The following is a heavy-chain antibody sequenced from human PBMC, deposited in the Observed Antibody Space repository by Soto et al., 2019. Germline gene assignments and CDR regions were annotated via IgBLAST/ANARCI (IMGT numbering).Heavy chain of an antibody. V-gene: IGHV4-30-4*01. CDR2: IYYSGST. D-gene: IGHD3-16*01. J-gene: IGHJ6*02. CDR1: GGSISSGDYY. CDR3: ARFPVYAGDYYYYYYGMDV. Sequence: QVQLQESGPGLVKPSQTLSLTYTVSGGSISSGDYYWSWIRQPPGKGLEWIGYIYYSGSTYYNPSLKSRVTISVDTSKNQFSLKLSSVTAADTAVYYCARFPVYAGDYYYYYYGMDVWGQGTTVTVSS.